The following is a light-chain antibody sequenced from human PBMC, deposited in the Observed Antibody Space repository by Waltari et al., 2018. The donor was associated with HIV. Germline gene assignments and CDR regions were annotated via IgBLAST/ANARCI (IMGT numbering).Light chain of an antibody. V-gene: IGKV1-39*01. CDR3: QQTFSLPLT. J-gene: IGKJ4*01. CDR1: QYIDKY. CDR2: SAS. Sequence: DIQITQSPSSLSASVGDRVPITCRTSQYIDKYLNWYQQRPGKAPSLLIFSASTLHTGVPSRFSATGSGTTFSLAIASLHPDDMGTYFCQQTFSLPLTFGGGTTVDI.